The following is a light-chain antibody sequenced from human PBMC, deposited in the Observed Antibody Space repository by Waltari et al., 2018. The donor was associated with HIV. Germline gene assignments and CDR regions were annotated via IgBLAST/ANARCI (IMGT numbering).Light chain of an antibody. CDR2: EVS. J-gene: IGLJ3*02. CDR1: SSNIGTYNL. CDR3: CSYAGSSTLV. V-gene: IGLV2-23*02. Sequence: GQSITISCTGTSSNIGTYNLVSLHQQHPGKAPKTLIYEVSQRPSGVSNRFSGSKSGNTASLTISGLQAEDEADYYCCSYAGSSTLVFGGGTKVTVL.